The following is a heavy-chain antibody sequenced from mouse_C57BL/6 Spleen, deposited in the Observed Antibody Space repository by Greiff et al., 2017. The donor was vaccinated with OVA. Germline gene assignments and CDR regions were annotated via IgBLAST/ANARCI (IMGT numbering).Heavy chain of an antibody. D-gene: IGHD2-5*01. CDR3: ARSGDYYSNYLYYFDY. V-gene: IGHV1-50*01. CDR2: IDPSDSYT. Sequence: QVQLQQPGAELVQPGASVKLSCKASGYTFTSYWMQWVKQRPGQGLEWIGEIDPSDSYTNYNQKFKGKATLTVDTSSSTAYMQLSSLTSEDSAVYYCARSGDYYSNYLYYFDYWGQGTTLTVSS. CDR1: GYTFTSYW. J-gene: IGHJ2*01.